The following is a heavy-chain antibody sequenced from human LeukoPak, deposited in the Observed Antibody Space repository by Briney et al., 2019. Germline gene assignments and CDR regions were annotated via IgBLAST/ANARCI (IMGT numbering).Heavy chain of an antibody. V-gene: IGHV3-74*01. CDR3: ARAVPTMVRGVFDY. CDR1: GFTFSSYW. CDR2: INSDGSST. D-gene: IGHD3-10*01. J-gene: IGHJ4*02. Sequence: PGGSLRLSCAASGFTFSSYWMHWVRQAPGKGLVWVSRINSDGSSTSYADSVKGRFTISSDNAKNTLYLQMNSLRAEDTAVYYCARAVPTMVRGVFDYWGQGTLVTVSS.